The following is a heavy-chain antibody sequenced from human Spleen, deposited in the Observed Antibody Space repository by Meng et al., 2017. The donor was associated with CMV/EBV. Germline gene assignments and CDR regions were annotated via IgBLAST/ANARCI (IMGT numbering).Heavy chain of an antibody. V-gene: IGHV6-1*01. CDR2: TYYRSKWYN. CDR3: AREGESDYGGNTYYFDY. D-gene: IGHD4-23*01. J-gene: IGHJ4*02. CDR1: GDSVSSNSAA. Sequence: QVQLQQSGPGLVKPSQPLSLTCAISGDSVSSNSAAWNWIRQSPSRGLEWLGRTYYRSKWYNDYAVSVKSRITINPDTSKNQFSLQLNSVTPEDTAVYYCAREGESDYGGNTYYFDYWVPGTLVTVS.